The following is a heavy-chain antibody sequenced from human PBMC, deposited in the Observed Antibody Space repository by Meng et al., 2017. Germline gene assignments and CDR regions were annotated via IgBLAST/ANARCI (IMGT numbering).Heavy chain of an antibody. CDR1: GGSFSGYY. CDR2: INHSGST. D-gene: IGHD3-10*01. CDR3: ASQALVRDKNKPIDY. J-gene: IGHJ4*02. Sequence: QVQQPQWGAVLLRPSETLSLTCAVYGGSFSGYYWSWIRQPPGKGLEWIGEINHSGSTNYNPSLKSRVTISVDTSKNQFSLKLSSVTTADTAVYYCASQALVRDKNKPIDYWGQGTLVTVSS. V-gene: IGHV4-34*01.